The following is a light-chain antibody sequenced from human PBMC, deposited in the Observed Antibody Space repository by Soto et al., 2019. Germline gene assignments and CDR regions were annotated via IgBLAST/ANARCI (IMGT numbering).Light chain of an antibody. CDR1: QSVSSNL. V-gene: IGKV3-20*01. J-gene: IGKJ1*01. Sequence: EIVLTQSPGTLSLSPGERATLSCRATQSVSSNLLAWYQQKPGQAPRLLIYAASSRATGIPDRFSGSGSGTDFTLTISRLEPEDFAVYYCHQYGSSPGTFGQGTKVEIK. CDR2: AAS. CDR3: HQYGSSPGT.